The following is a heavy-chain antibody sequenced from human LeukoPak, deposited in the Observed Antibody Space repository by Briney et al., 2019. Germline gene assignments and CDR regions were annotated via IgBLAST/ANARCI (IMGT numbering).Heavy chain of an antibody. CDR2: ISYDGSNK. V-gene: IGHV3-30*18. Sequence: PGGSLRLSCTASGFTFSSYGMHWVRQAPGKGLEWVAVISYDGSNKYYADSVKGRFTISRDNSKNTLYLQMNSLRAEDTAVYYCAKDHGVVAASPSPIDYWGQGTLVTVSS. CDR1: GFTFSSYG. CDR3: AKDHGVVAASPSPIDY. J-gene: IGHJ4*02. D-gene: IGHD2-15*01.